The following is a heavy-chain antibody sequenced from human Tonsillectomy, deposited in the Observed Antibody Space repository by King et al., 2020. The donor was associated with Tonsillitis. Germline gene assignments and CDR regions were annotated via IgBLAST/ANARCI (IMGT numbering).Heavy chain of an antibody. J-gene: IGHJ4*02. D-gene: IGHD3-22*01. CDR1: GFTVSSNY. CDR3: ARRGSGGYSYYFDY. Sequence: VQLVESGGGLVQPGGSLRLSCAASGFTVSSNYMSWVRQAPGKGLEWVSVIYSGGSTYYADSVRGRFTISRDNSKNTLYLQMNSLRAEDTAVYYCARRGSGGYSYYFDYWGQGTLVTVSS. V-gene: IGHV3-66*01. CDR2: IYSGGST.